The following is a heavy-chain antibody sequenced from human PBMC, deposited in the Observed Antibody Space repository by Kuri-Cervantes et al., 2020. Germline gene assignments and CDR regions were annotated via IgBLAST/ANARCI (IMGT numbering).Heavy chain of an antibody. V-gene: IGHV3-30*03. CDR1: GFTFSDYY. D-gene: IGHD5-12*01. CDR3: ASSEGGYDPTPFDY. CDR2: ISYDGSNK. Sequence: GESLKISCAASGFTFSDYYMSWIRQAPGKGLEWVAVISYDGSNKYYADSVKGRFTISRDNSKNTLYLQMNSLRAEDTAVYYCASSEGGYDPTPFDYWGQGTLVTVSS. J-gene: IGHJ4*02.